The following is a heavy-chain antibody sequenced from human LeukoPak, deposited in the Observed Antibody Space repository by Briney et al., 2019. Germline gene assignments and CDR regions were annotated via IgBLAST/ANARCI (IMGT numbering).Heavy chain of an antibody. CDR3: ARRVHGYTTSSHWFDP. Sequence: SETLSLTCTVSGAPISPYHWSWIRQPAGKGLEWIGRIYTSGSTTHNSSLKNRVTTLLDTSNNQFSLKLSSVTAADSAMYYCARRVHGYTTSSHWFDPWGQGTLVTVS. CDR2: IYTSGST. CDR1: GAPISPYH. D-gene: IGHD6-6*01. V-gene: IGHV4-4*07. J-gene: IGHJ5*02.